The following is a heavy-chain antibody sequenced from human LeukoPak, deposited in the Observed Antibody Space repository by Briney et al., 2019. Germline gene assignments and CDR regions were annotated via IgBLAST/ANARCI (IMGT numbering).Heavy chain of an antibody. CDR1: GYTFTSYY. V-gene: IGHV1-46*01. D-gene: IGHD2-2*02. CDR2: INPSGGST. J-gene: IGHJ4*02. CDR3: ARGAAPAPMSDGYCSSTSCYTNVLDY. Sequence: ASVKVSCKASGYTFTSYYMHWVRHAPGQGLEWMGIINPSGGSTSYAQKFQGRVTMTTDMSTSTVYMELSSLRSEDTAVYYCARGAAPAPMSDGYCSSTSCYTNVLDYWGQGTLVTVSS.